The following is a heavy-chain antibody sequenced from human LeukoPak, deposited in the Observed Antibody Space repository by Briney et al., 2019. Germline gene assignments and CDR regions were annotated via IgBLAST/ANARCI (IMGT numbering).Heavy chain of an antibody. CDR3: AILAPVDIVATIRGSVRWFDP. Sequence: GGSLRLSCAASGFTFSSYSMNWVRQAPGKGLEWVSYISSSSSTIYYADSVKGRFTISRDNAKNSLYLQMNSLRAEDTAVYYCAILAPVDIVATIRGSVRWFDPWGQGTLVTVSS. D-gene: IGHD5-12*01. CDR2: ISSSSSTI. V-gene: IGHV3-48*04. J-gene: IGHJ5*02. CDR1: GFTFSSYS.